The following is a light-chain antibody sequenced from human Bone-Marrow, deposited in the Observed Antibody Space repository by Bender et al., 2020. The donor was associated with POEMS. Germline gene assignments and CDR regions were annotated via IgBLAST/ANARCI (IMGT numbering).Light chain of an antibody. Sequence: QSVLTQPPSASGTPGQRVIISCSGSSSNIGAHAVNWYQHLPGTAPKLLIYSSHRRPSEVPDRFSGCRSGTSASLAISGLQSEDEADYYCAVWDDSLNGWVFGGGTKLTVL. V-gene: IGLV1-44*01. CDR1: SSNIGAHA. CDR3: AVWDDSLNGWV. CDR2: SSH. J-gene: IGLJ3*02.